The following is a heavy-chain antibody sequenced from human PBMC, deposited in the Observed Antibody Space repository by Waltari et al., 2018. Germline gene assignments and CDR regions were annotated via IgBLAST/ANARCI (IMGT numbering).Heavy chain of an antibody. J-gene: IGHJ2*01. D-gene: IGHD3-22*01. CDR3: ARGFSGYPLYWYFDL. Sequence: QVQLQESGPGLVKPSETLSLTCTVSGGSISSYYWSWIRQPPGKGLEWIGYIYYSGSTNYNPPLKSRVTISVDTSKNQFSLKLSSVTAADTAVYYCARGFSGYPLYWYFDLWGRGTLVTVSS. V-gene: IGHV4-59*01. CDR1: GGSISSYY. CDR2: IYYSGST.